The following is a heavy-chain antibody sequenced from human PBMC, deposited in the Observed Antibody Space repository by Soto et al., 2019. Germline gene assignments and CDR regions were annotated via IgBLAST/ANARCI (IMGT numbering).Heavy chain of an antibody. CDR3: ASWYNWNYLYGMDV. V-gene: IGHV4-39*01. CDR1: GGSISSSSYY. CDR2: IYYSGST. J-gene: IGHJ6*02. Sequence: PSETLSLTCTVCGGSISSSSYYWGWIRQPPGKGLEWIGSIYYSGSTYYNPSLKSRVTISVDTSKNQFSLKLSSVTAADTAVYYCASWYNWNYLYGMDVWGQGTTVTRLL. D-gene: IGHD1-20*01.